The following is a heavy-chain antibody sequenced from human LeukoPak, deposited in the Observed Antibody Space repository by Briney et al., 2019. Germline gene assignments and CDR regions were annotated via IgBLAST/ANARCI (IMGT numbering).Heavy chain of an antibody. J-gene: IGHJ4*02. CDR3: ARESGDYDLD. D-gene: IGHD4-17*01. V-gene: IGHV4-59*01. Sequence: SETLSLTCTVSGGSISSYYWSWIRQPPGKGLEWIGYIYYSGSTNYNPSLKSRVTISVDMSKNQFSLKLSSVTAADTAVYYCARESGDYDLDWGQGTLVTVSS. CDR1: GGSISSYY. CDR2: IYYSGST.